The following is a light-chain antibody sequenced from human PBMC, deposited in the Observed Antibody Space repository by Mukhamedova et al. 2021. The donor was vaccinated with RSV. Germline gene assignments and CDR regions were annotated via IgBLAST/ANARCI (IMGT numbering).Light chain of an antibody. J-gene: IGKJ1*01. Sequence: WYQRRVHGKAPKLLIYKASILESGVPSRFSGSGSGTEFTLTISSLQPADFANYYCQQYNRSPWTFGPGTKVEI. CDR3: QQYNRSPWT. CDR2: KAS. V-gene: IGKV1-5*03.